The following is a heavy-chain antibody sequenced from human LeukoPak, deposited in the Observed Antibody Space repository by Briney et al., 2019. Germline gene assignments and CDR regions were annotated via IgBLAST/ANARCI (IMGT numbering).Heavy chain of an antibody. D-gene: IGHD3-10*01. Sequence: ASVKVSCKASGYTFTDYYMHWVRQAPGQGLEWMGWINPNSGGTNYAQKLQGRVTMTTDTSTSTASMELRSLRSDDTAVYYCARDVWFGERNFDYWGQGTLVTVSS. CDR1: GYTFTDYY. CDR2: INPNSGGT. J-gene: IGHJ4*02. CDR3: ARDVWFGERNFDY. V-gene: IGHV1-2*02.